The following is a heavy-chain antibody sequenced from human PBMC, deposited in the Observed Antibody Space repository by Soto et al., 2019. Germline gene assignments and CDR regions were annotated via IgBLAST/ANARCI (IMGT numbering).Heavy chain of an antibody. V-gene: IGHV1-69*13. CDR3: ASLYYYDSSGYYRGVAFDI. CDR1: GGTFSSYA. CDR2: IIPIFGTA. Sequence: GASVKVSCKASGGTFSSYAISWVRQAPGQGLEWMGGIIPIFGTANYAQKFQGRVTITADESTSTAYMELSSLRSEDTAVYYCASLYYYDSSGYYRGVAFDIWGQGTMVTVSS. D-gene: IGHD3-22*01. J-gene: IGHJ3*02.